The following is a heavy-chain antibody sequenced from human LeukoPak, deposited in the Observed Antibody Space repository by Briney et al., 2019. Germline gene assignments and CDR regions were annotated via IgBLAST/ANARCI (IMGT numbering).Heavy chain of an antibody. CDR2: IYYSGST. CDR3: ARASWLGIYGMDV. J-gene: IGHJ6*02. Sequence: SETLSPTCTVSGGSISSYYWSWIRQPPGKGLEWIGYIYYSGSTNYNPSLKSRVTISVDTSKNQFSLKLSSVTAADTAVYYCARASWLGIYGMDVWGQGTTVTVSS. D-gene: IGHD6-19*01. CDR1: GGSISSYY. V-gene: IGHV4-59*01.